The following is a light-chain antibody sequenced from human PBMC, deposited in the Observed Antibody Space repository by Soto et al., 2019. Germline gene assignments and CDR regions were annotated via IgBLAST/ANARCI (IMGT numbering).Light chain of an antibody. CDR1: QSVSSSY. Sequence: IGMTQSPATLFVSPGERATLSCRASQSVSSSYLAWYQQKPGQAPRLLIYGASSRATGIPDRFSGSGSGTDFTLTISRLEPEDFAVYYCQQYGSSPGTFGQGTKV. CDR3: QQYGSSPGT. J-gene: IGKJ1*01. V-gene: IGKV3-20*01. CDR2: GAS.